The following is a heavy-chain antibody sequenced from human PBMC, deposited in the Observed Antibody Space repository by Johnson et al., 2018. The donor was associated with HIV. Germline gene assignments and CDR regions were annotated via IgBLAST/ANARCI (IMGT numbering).Heavy chain of an antibody. CDR3: ARGKGAAVGLDAFDI. V-gene: IGHV3-30*02. D-gene: IGHD6-13*01. J-gene: IGHJ3*02. CDR1: GFTFSSYG. CDR2: IRYDGSNK. Sequence: QMLLVESGGGVVQPGGSLRLSCAASGFTFSSYGMHWVRQAPGKGLEWVAFIRYDGSNKYYADSVKGRFTISRDNARNSLYLQMNSLRAEDTALYFCARGKGAAVGLDAFDIWGQGTMVTVSS.